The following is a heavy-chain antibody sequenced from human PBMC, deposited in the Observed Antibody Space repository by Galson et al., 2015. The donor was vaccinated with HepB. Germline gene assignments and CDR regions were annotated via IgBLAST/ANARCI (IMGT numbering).Heavy chain of an antibody. J-gene: IGHJ4*02. D-gene: IGHD3-22*01. Sequence: SLRLSCAASGFTFDDYAMHWVRQAPGKGLKWVSGISWNSGSIGYADSVKSRFTISRDNAKNSLYLQMNSLRAEDTALYYCAKDMSYYYDSSGYYGYWGQGTLVTVSS. CDR1: GFTFDDYA. V-gene: IGHV3-9*01. CDR2: ISWNSGSI. CDR3: AKDMSYYYDSSGYYGY.